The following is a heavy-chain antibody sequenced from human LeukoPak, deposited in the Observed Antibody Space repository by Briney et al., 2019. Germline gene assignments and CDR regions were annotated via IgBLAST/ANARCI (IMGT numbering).Heavy chain of an antibody. D-gene: IGHD1-20*01. J-gene: IGHJ4*02. CDR1: GLTFTSNY. Sequence: PGGSLRLSCAASGLTFTSNYMNWVRQAPGKGLEWVSVIYSGGSTYYSDSVKGRFTISRDNSKNTLYLQMNNLRAEDTAVYYCARVAFRSSSYISGIDYWGQGTLVTVSS. V-gene: IGHV3-53*01. CDR3: ARVAFRSSSYISGIDY. CDR2: IYSGGST.